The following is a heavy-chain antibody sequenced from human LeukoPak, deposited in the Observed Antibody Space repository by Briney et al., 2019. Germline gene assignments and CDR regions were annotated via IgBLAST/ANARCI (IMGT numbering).Heavy chain of an antibody. CDR3: ASGPYTAMRGPHYYYGMDV. D-gene: IGHD5-18*01. V-gene: IGHV1-69*04. J-gene: IGHJ6*02. CDR1: GGTFSSYA. CDR2: IITTLGIA. Sequence: ASLKVSCTASGGTFSSYAISWVRQAPGQGLEWMGRIITTLGIANYAQKFQGRVTITADESTSTAYMELSRLRSDDTAVYYCASGPYTAMRGPHYYYGMDVWGQGTTVTVSS.